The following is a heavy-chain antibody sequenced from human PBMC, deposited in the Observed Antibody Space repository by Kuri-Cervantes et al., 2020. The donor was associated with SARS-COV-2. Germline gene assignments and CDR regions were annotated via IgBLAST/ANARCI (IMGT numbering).Heavy chain of an antibody. Sequence: GSLRLSCGVSGDSISPYYWTWIRQPPGKGLEWIGHIYYSGSVNYNPSLMSRLTISVDKSKNQVSLKLTSVTAADTAVYYCARSAAAFYGMDVWGQGTTVTVSS. D-gene: IGHD2-2*01. V-gene: IGHV4-59*01. CDR1: GDSISPYY. CDR2: IYYSGSV. J-gene: IGHJ6*02. CDR3: ARSAAAFYGMDV.